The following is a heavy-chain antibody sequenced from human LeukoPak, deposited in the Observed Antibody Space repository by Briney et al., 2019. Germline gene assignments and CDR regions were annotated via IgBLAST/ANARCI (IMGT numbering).Heavy chain of an antibody. CDR1: GYTFTGYY. J-gene: IGHJ4*02. CDR3: ARVSGEGYSGYEFDY. CDR2: INPNSGGT. Sequence: GASVKVSCKASGYTFTGYYMHWVRPAPGQGLERMGWINPNSGGTNYAQKFQGWVTMTRDTSISTAYMELSRLRSDDTAVYYCARVSGEGYSGYEFDYWGQGTLVTVSS. V-gene: IGHV1-2*04. D-gene: IGHD5-12*01.